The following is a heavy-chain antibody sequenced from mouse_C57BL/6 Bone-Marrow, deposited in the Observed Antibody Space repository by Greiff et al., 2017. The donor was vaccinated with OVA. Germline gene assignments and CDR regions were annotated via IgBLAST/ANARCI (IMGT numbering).Heavy chain of an antibody. D-gene: IGHD1-1*01. CDR3: ALASSYFDY. V-gene: IGHV14-3*01. J-gene: IGHJ2*01. Sequence: VQLQQSVAELVRPGASVKLSCTASGFTIKNTYMHWVKQRPEQGLEWIGRIDPANGNTKYAPKFQGKATITADTSSNTAYLQLSSLTSEGTAIYYCALASSYFDYWGQGTTLTVSS. CDR1: GFTIKNTY. CDR2: IDPANGNT.